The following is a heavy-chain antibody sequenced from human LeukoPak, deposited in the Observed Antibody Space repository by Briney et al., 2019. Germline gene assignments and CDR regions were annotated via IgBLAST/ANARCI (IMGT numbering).Heavy chain of an antibody. J-gene: IGHJ3*02. V-gene: IGHV1-2*02. CDR2: VNPNGDTT. D-gene: IGHD4-17*01. CDR3: AREGNYGEPDAFDI. CDR1: GYTFIGYY. Sequence: GASVKVSCKASGYTFIGYYMHWVRQAPGQGLEWMGWVNPNGDTTNYVQTFQGRVTLTRDTSTSTVYMELSSLRSEDTAVYYCAREGNYGEPDAFDIWGQGTMVTVSS.